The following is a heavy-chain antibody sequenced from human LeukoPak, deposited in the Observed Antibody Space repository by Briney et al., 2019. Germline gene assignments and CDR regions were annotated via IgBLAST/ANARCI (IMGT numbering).Heavy chain of an antibody. CDR1: GFTFSRYA. CDR3: AREDYSSGNPTIDT. V-gene: IGHV3-21*01. J-gene: IGHJ5*02. CDR2: ICSSGSYM. Sequence: GGSLRLSCAASGFTFSRYAMKWVRQAPGKGLEWVSCICSSGSYMYYADSVKGRFTISRDNAKNSLYLQMDSLRAEDAAVYYCAREDYSSGNPTIDTWGQGTLVNVSS. D-gene: IGHD3-10*01.